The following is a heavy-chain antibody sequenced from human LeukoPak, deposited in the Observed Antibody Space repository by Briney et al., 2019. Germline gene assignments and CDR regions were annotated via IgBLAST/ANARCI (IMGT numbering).Heavy chain of an antibody. Sequence: GGSLRLSCAASGFTFSSYAMSWVRQAPGKGLEWVSAISGSGGSTYYADSVKGRFTISRDNSKNTLYLQMNSLRAEDMAVYYCAKDFITIFGVVIEDFDYWGQGTLVTVSS. CDR2: ISGSGGST. CDR3: AKDFITIFGVVIEDFDY. CDR1: GFTFSSYA. V-gene: IGHV3-23*01. D-gene: IGHD3-3*01. J-gene: IGHJ4*02.